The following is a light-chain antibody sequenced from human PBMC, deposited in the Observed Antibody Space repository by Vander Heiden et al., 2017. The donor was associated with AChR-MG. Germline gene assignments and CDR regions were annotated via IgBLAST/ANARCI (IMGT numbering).Light chain of an antibody. CDR1: QSVSSSY. V-gene: IGKV3-20*01. Sequence: EIVLTQSPGTLPLSPGARATLSCRASQSVSSSYLAWYQQKPGQAPRLLIYGASSRATGIPDRFSGSGSGTDFTLTISRLEPEDFAVYYCQQYGSSPALTFGGGTKVEIK. CDR2: GAS. J-gene: IGKJ4*01. CDR3: QQYGSSPALT.